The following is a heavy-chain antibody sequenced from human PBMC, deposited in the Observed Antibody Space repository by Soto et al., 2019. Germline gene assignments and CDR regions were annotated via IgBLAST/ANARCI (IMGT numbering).Heavy chain of an antibody. Sequence: EVQLVESGGGLVQPGGSLRLSCAASGFTFSSYEMNWVRQAPGKGLEWVSYISSSGSTIYYADSVKGRFTISRDNAKNSLYLQMHSLRAEDTAVYYCAREAEDCSSTSCQYYYGMDVWGQGTTVTVSS. CDR2: ISSSGSTI. CDR1: GFTFSSYE. D-gene: IGHD2-2*01. CDR3: AREAEDCSSTSCQYYYGMDV. J-gene: IGHJ6*02. V-gene: IGHV3-48*03.